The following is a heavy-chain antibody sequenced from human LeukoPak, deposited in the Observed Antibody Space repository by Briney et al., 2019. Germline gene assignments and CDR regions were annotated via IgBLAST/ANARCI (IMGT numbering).Heavy chain of an antibody. V-gene: IGHV1-2*02. Sequence: PRASVKVSCKASGDTFTGLYMHWVRQAPGQGLEWMGWINRNGGGTNYAEKFQGRVTMTRDTSISTAYMELSRLRSDDTAVYYCARDRPDYYGSGSYYMSLPIYWGQGTLVTVSS. J-gene: IGHJ4*02. CDR3: ARDRPDYYGSGSYYMSLPIY. CDR1: GDTFTGLY. CDR2: INRNGGGT. D-gene: IGHD3-10*01.